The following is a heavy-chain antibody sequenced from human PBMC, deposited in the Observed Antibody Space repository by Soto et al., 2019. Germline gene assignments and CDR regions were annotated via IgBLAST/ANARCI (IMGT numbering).Heavy chain of an antibody. V-gene: IGHV1-69*13. CDR2: IIPIFGTA. CDR1: GGTFSSYA. D-gene: IGHD2-15*01. Sequence: GASVKVSCKASGGTFSSYAISWVRQAPGQGLEWMGGIIPIFGTANYAQKFQGRVTITADESTSTAYMELSSLRSEDTAVYYCAREIACSGGSCYSDDAFDIWGQGTMVT. CDR3: AREIACSGGSCYSDDAFDI. J-gene: IGHJ3*02.